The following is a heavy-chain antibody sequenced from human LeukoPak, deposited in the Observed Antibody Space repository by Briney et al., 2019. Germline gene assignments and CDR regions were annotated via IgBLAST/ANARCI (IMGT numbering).Heavy chain of an antibody. CDR2: IYYSGST. CDR1: GGSISTSNYY. J-gene: IGHJ3*02. Sequence: SETLSLTCTVSGGSISTSNYYWGWIRQPPGKGLEWIGSIYYSGSTYYNPSLKSRVTISVDTSKNQFSLKLSSVTAADTAVYYCAREQPSDPLQAFDIWGQGTMVTVSS. CDR3: AREQPSDPLQAFDI. V-gene: IGHV4-39*07.